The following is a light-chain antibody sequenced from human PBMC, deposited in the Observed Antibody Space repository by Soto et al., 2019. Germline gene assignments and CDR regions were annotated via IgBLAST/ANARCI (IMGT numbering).Light chain of an antibody. CDR1: SSNNGSNT. J-gene: IGLJ2*01. Sequence: QLVLTQPPSASGTPGQRVTISCSGSSSNNGSNTVNWYQQLPGTAPKLLIYSNNQRPSGVPDRFSGSKSGTSASLAISGLQSEDEADYYCAAWDDSLNGVVFGGGTKLTVL. CDR2: SNN. CDR3: AAWDDSLNGVV. V-gene: IGLV1-44*01.